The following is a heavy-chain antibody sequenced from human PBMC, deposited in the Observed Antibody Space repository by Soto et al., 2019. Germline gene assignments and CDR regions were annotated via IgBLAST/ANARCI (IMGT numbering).Heavy chain of an antibody. CDR1: GFTFSSYG. V-gene: IGHV3-30*18. D-gene: IGHD3-10*01. Sequence: GGSLRLSCAASGFTFSSYGMHWVRQAPGKGLEWVAVISYDGSNKYYADSVKGRFTISRDNSKNTLYLQMNSLRAEDTAVYYCAKDNTGLLWFGELWDYFDYLGQGTLVTVSS. J-gene: IGHJ4*02. CDR3: AKDNTGLLWFGELWDYFDY. CDR2: ISYDGSNK.